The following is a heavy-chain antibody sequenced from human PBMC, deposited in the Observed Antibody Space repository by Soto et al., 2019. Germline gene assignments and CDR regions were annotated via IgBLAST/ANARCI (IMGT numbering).Heavy chain of an antibody. CDR3: ARTYYDILTGPIMGCFDY. Sequence: QVQLVESGGGVVQPGRSLRLSCAASGFTFSSYAMHWVRQAPGKGLEWVAVISYDGSNKYYADSVKGRFTISRDNSKNTLYLQMNSLRAEDTAVYYCARTYYDILTGPIMGCFDYWGQGTLVTVSS. J-gene: IGHJ4*02. CDR1: GFTFSSYA. D-gene: IGHD3-9*01. V-gene: IGHV3-30-3*01. CDR2: ISYDGSNK.